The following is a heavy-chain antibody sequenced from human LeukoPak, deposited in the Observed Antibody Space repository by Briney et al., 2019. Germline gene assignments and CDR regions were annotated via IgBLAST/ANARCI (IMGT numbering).Heavy chain of an antibody. D-gene: IGHD3-22*01. CDR1: GGSISSYY. CDR3: ARLTMIVVAPRMDV. V-gene: IGHV4-4*07. Sequence: SETLSLTCTVSGGSISSYYWSWIRQPAGKGLEWIGRIYTSGSTNYNPSLKSRVTMSVDTSKNQFSLKLSSVTAADTAVYYCARLTMIVVAPRMDVWGQGTTVTVSS. J-gene: IGHJ6*02. CDR2: IYTSGST.